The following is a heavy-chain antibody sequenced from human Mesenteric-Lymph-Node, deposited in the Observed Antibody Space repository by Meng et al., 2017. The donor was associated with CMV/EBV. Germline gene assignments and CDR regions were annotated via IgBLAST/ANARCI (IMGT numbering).Heavy chain of an antibody. CDR2: IRFDGSNK. Sequence: GGSLRLSCAASGFSFSNYGMHWVRQAPGKGLEWVAFIRFDGSNKDYGDSVRGRFTVSRDNSKNMLYLEMNSLRAEDTAVFYCAKGAQMVVPATHFDYWGQGTLVTVSS. J-gene: IGHJ4*02. D-gene: IGHD2-15*01. CDR3: AKGAQMVVPATHFDY. V-gene: IGHV3-30*02. CDR1: GFSFSNYG.